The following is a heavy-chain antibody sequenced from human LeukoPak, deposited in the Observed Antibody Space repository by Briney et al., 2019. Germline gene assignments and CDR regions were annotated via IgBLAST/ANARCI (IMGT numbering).Heavy chain of an antibody. Sequence: LSLTCSVSGGSISIGGYYWSWIRQPPGKGLEWIGYIYYSGSTYYNPSLKSRVTISVDTSKNQFSLKLSSVTAADTAVYYCARGGGPNCSGGSCYSLVDAFDIWGQGTMVTVSS. CDR1: GGSISIGGYY. CDR3: ARGGGPNCSGGSCYSLVDAFDI. CDR2: IYYSGST. J-gene: IGHJ3*02. V-gene: IGHV4-31*03. D-gene: IGHD2-15*01.